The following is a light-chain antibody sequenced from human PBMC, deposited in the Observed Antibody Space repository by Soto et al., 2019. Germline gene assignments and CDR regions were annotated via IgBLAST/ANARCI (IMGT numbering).Light chain of an antibody. CDR3: QQGNSFPIT. J-gene: IGKJ5*01. CDR2: DAS. CDR1: QGIRNW. Sequence: DIQMTQSPSSVSASVGDRVTFTCRASQGIRNWLAWYQQKPGEAPKLLIYDASNLQSGVPSRFSGSGSGTDFTLTISSLQPEDFATYFCQQGNSFPITFGQGTRLEIK. V-gene: IGKV1D-12*01.